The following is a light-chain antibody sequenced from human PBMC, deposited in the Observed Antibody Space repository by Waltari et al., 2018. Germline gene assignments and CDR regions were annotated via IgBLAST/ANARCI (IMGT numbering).Light chain of an antibody. CDR1: SNDVGSYSY. CDR3: CSYTTTTTLV. J-gene: IGLJ1*01. V-gene: IGLV2-14*01. Sequence: QSAPTQPASVSASPGQSITISCTGTSNDVGSYSYVSWYRQYPGKAPELRIYEFTHRPSGVSDRFSGSRSGSTASLTISGLQTEDEANYFCCSYTTTTTLVFGTRTKVIVL. CDR2: EFT.